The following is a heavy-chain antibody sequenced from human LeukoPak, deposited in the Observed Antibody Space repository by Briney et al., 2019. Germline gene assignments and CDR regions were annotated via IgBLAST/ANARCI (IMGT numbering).Heavy chain of an antibody. CDR2: INSDGSST. D-gene: IGHD5-18*01. J-gene: IGHJ4*02. Sequence: GGSLRLYCAASGFTFSSYWMHWVRQAPGKGLVWVSRINSDGSSTSYADSVKGRFTISRDNAKNTLYPQMNSLRAEDTAVYYCARDGTIVVYSYGYLVYWGQGTLVTVSS. CDR1: GFTFSSYW. V-gene: IGHV3-74*01. CDR3: ARDGTIVVYSYGYLVY.